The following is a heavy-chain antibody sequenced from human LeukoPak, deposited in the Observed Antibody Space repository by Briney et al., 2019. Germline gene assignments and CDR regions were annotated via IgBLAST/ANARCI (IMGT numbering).Heavy chain of an antibody. J-gene: IGHJ4*02. CDR3: ARQKTPHCAADCGPRLDY. CDR2: ISYDGTSE. D-gene: IGHD2-21*01. Sequence: PGGSLRLSCAASRFTFSDYAMHWVRQAPGKGLEWVAVISYDGTSEYYADSVKGRFTIFRDDSENRLYLQMNSLRGEDTAVYYCARQKTPHCAADCGPRLDYWGQGTLVTVFS. CDR1: RFTFSDYA. V-gene: IGHV3-30-3*01.